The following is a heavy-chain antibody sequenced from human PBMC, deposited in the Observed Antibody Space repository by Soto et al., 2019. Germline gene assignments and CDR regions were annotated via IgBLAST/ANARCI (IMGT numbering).Heavy chain of an antibody. J-gene: IGHJ4*02. CDR3: AKDVVRHIVVVTAIGAPDY. V-gene: IGHV3-30*18. CDR1: GFTFSSYG. D-gene: IGHD2-21*02. Sequence: QVQLVESGGGMVQPGRSLRLSCAASGFTFSSYGMHWVRQAPGKGLEWVAVISYDGSNKYYADSVKGRFTISRDNSNNTLYLQMNRLRAEDTAVYYCAKDVVRHIVVVTAIGAPDYWGQGTLVTVSS. CDR2: ISYDGSNK.